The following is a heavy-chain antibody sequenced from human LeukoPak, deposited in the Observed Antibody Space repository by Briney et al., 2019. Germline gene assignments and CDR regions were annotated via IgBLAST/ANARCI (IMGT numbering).Heavy chain of an antibody. CDR3: ARYRGTATILELYFDY. D-gene: IGHD5-24*01. Sequence: SVKVSCKASGGTFISYAISWVRQAPGQGLEWMGRIIPILGIANYAQKFQGRVTITADKSTSTAYMELSSLRSEDTAVYYCARYRGTATILELYFDYWGQGTLVTVSS. CDR2: IIPILGIA. V-gene: IGHV1-69*04. J-gene: IGHJ4*02. CDR1: GGTFISYA.